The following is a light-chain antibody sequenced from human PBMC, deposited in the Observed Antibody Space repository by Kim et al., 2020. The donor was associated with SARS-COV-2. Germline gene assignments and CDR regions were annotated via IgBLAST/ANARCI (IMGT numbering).Light chain of an antibody. CDR2: EVS. J-gene: IGLJ1*01. CDR1: SSDVGSYNL. V-gene: IGLV2-23*02. Sequence: QSITNSCTGTSSDVGSYNLVSWYQQYSGKAPKLMIYEVSKRPSGVSNRFSGSKSGNTASLTISGLQAEDEADYYCCSYAGSGTFWVFGTGTKVTVL. CDR3: CSYAGSGTFWV.